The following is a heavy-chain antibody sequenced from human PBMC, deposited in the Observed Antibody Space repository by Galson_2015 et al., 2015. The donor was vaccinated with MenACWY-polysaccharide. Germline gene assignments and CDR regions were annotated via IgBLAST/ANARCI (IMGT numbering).Heavy chain of an antibody. CDR2: IQYDGTSK. CDR1: GPRFSGSG. CDR3: AREGSRIVFHAFDV. Sequence: SLRLSCAASGPRFSGSGMHWVRQAPGKGVEWLAVIQYDGTSKVYADAVKGRFSISRDNSKNTLCLEMKSLRADDTALYYCAREGSRIVFHAFDVWGQGTMVTISS. D-gene: IGHD6-13*01. V-gene: IGHV3-33*01. J-gene: IGHJ3*01.